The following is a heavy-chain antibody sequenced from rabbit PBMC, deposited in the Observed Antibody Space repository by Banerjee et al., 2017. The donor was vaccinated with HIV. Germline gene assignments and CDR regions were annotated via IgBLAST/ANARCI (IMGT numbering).Heavy chain of an antibody. CDR1: GIDFSRSFW. D-gene: IGHD6-1*01. J-gene: IGHJ4*01. Sequence: QEHLVESGGGLVTLGGSLKLTCKASGIDFSRSFWISWVRQTPGKGLEWIGCIYPTYGATDYANWVNGRFTISLDNAQNTVFLQMTSLTAADTATYFCARADASGAGHGYAYFTLWGPGPSSPS. CDR2: IYPTYGAT. CDR3: ARADASGAGHGYAYFTL. V-gene: IGHV1S43*01.